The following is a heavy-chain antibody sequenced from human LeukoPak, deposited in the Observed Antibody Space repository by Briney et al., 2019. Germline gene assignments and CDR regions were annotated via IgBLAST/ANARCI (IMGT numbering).Heavy chain of an antibody. CDR1: GFTFSSYA. V-gene: IGHV3-30-3*01. CDR2: ISYDRSIT. J-gene: IGHJ4*02. Sequence: GGSLRLSCAASGFTFSSYAMHWVRQAPGKGLEWVAVISYDRSITYYADSVKGRFTISRDNSKNTLYLQMNSLRAEDTAVYYCAKEGDSTGYYDYFDYWGQGTLVTVSS. CDR3: AKEGDSTGYYDYFDY. D-gene: IGHD3-22*01.